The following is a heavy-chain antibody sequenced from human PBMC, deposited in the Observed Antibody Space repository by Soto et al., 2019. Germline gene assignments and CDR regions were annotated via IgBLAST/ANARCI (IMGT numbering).Heavy chain of an antibody. D-gene: IGHD5-18*01. Sequence: ASVKVSCKASGGTFGSQGIAWVRQAPGQGLEWMGGFIAMLGTPTYAKKVQGRATISADESLTSSYLELRSLRSENTGVYFCARGAMANFDYWGQGTVVTVSS. CDR2: FIAMLGTP. CDR1: GGTFGSQG. J-gene: IGHJ4*02. CDR3: ARGAMANFDY. V-gene: IGHV1-69*13.